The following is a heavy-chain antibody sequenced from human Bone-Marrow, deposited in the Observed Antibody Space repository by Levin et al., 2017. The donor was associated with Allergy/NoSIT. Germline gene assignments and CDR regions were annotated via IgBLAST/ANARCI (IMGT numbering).Heavy chain of an antibody. CDR2: ISAYNGNT. V-gene: IGHV1-18*01. D-gene: IGHD4-17*01. CDR1: GYTFTSYG. J-gene: IGHJ3*02. Sequence: GESLKISCKASGYTFTSYGISWVRQAPGQGLEWMGWISAYNGNTNYAQKLQGRVTMTTDTSTSTAYMELRSLRSDDTAVYYCARSGFWGTVTTNGAFDSWGQGTMVTVSS. CDR3: ARSGFWGTVTTNGAFDS.